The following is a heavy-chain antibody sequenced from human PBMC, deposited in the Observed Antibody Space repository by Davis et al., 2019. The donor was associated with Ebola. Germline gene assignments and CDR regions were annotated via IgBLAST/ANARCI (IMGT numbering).Heavy chain of an antibody. J-gene: IGHJ6*02. V-gene: IGHV5-51*01. CDR1: GYNIRDYW. Sequence: GESLKISCKGSGYNIRDYWIGWVRQMPGKGLEWMGIIYPGDSATRYSPSFQGQVTISADKSISTAYLQWSRLKASDTAMYYCARHASYCRCGSCYPVRGMDVWGQGTTVTVSS. CDR2: IYPGDSAT. CDR3: ARHASYCRCGSCYPVRGMDV. D-gene: IGHD2-15*01.